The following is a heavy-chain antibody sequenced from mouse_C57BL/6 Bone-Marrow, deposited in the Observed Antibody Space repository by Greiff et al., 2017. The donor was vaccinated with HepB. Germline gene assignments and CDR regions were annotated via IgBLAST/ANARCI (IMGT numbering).Heavy chain of an antibody. CDR1: GYTFTDYY. D-gene: IGHD1-1*01. Sequence: QVHVKQSGAELVRPGASVKLSCKASGYTFTDYYINWVKQRPGQGLEWIARIYPGSGNTYYNEKFKGKATLTAEKSSSTAYMQLSSLTSEDSAVYFCAITTVVASEYFDVWGTGTTVTVSS. CDR3: AITTVVASEYFDV. CDR2: IYPGSGNT. J-gene: IGHJ1*03. V-gene: IGHV1-76*01.